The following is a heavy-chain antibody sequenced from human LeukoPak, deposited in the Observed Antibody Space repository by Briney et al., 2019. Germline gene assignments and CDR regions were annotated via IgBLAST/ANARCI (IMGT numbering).Heavy chain of an antibody. J-gene: IGHJ4*02. V-gene: IGHV3-23*01. CDR2: ISGSGAST. CDR1: GFTLSTNA. CDR3: AKDVGKWESLHFFDY. Sequence: GGSLRLSWLTSGFTLSTNAMSWVRQAPGKGLEWISGISGSGASTYYADSVKGRFTISRDDSRNTLYLQMNSLRGDDTAVYYCAKDVGKWESLHFFDYWGQGTLVTVSS. D-gene: IGHD1-26*01.